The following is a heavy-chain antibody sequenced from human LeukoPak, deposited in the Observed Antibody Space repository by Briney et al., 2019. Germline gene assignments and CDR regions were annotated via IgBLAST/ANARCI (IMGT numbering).Heavy chain of an antibody. Sequence: PGGSLRLSCAASGFTFSSYSMNWVRQAPGKGLGWVSSISSSSSYIYYADSVKGRFTISRDNAKNSLYLQMNSLRAEDTAVYYCARFSRYDPRGSFDYWGQGTLVTVSS. CDR2: ISSSSSYI. V-gene: IGHV3-21*01. J-gene: IGHJ4*02. D-gene: IGHD3-16*01. CDR1: GFTFSSYS. CDR3: ARFSRYDPRGSFDY.